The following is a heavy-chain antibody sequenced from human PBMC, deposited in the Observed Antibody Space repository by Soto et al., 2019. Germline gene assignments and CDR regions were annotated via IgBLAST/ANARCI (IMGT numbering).Heavy chain of an antibody. V-gene: IGHV3-30-3*01. CDR2: ISHDGSRT. CDR1: GFTFSDYN. J-gene: IGHJ4*02. D-gene: IGHD2-15*01. Sequence: GGSLRLSCVASGFTFSDYNMDWVRQVPGKGLAWLAVISHDGSRTYYADSVKGRFTISRDNSKNTLYLQMNSLRAEDTAVYYCARDPMSLVFVANYFNYWGQGTLVTVSS. CDR3: ARDPMSLVFVANYFNY.